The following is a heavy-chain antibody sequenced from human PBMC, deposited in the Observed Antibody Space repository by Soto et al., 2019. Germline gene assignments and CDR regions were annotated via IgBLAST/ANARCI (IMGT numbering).Heavy chain of an antibody. CDR2: IYSNGDT. CDR3: ARRGGSSSGYYYGMDV. Sequence: SETLSLTCSVSSDSMNSGGYYWSWIRQHPGKGLEWIGYIYSNGDTYYNPSLKSRVTISVDTSKNQFSLNLTSVTAADTAVYYCARRGGSSSGYYYGMDVWGQGTTVTVSS. CDR1: SDSMNSGGYY. J-gene: IGHJ6*02. D-gene: IGHD6-6*01. V-gene: IGHV4-31*03.